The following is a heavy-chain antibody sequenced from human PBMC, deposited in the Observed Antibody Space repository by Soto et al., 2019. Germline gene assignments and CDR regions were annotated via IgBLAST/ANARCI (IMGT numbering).Heavy chain of an antibody. Sequence: GESLKISCKASGYSFTNYWVGWVRQMPGKGLEWMGIIYPGDSDTRYSPSFQGQVTISADKSITTAYLQWSSLKASDTAIYYCARRPRGVSGSYYDYWGQGVLVTVSS. V-gene: IGHV5-51*01. CDR2: IYPGDSDT. J-gene: IGHJ4*02. D-gene: IGHD1-26*01. CDR3: ARRPRGVSGSYYDY. CDR1: GYSFTNYW.